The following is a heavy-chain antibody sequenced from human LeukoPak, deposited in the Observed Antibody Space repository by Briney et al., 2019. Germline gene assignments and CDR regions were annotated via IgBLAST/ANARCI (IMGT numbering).Heavy chain of an antibody. J-gene: IGHJ4*02. CDR1: GFTVSSNY. V-gene: IGHV3-53*01. Sequence: GGSLRLSXAASGFTVSSNYMSWVRQAPGKGLEWVSVIYSGGSTYYADSVKGRFTISRDNSKNTLYLQMNSLRAEDTAVYYCARGGSPDLYCSSTSCQADYWGQGTLVTVSS. CDR3: ARGGSPDLYCSSTSCQADY. D-gene: IGHD2-2*01. CDR2: IYSGGST.